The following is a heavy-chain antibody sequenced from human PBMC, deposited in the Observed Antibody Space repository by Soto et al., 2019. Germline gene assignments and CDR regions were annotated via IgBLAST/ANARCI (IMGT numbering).Heavy chain of an antibody. D-gene: IGHD6-13*01. CDR3: AKDRIAAAGSHYYYGMDV. J-gene: IGHJ6*02. V-gene: IGHV3-30*18. Sequence: GPLRLSCAASGFTFSSHGMHRVRQAPGKGLEWVAVISYDGSNKYYADSVKGRFTISRDNSKNTLYLQMNSLRAEDTAVYYCAKDRIAAAGSHYYYGMDVWGQGTTVTVYS. CDR2: ISYDGSNK. CDR1: GFTFSSHG.